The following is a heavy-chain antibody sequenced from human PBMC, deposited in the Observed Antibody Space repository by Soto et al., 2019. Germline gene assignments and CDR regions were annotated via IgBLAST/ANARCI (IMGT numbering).Heavy chain of an antibody. Sequence: PGGSLSLSWASSGFTFSSYSMSWVRQPPGKGLEWVSASSGSGGSTYYADSVTGRFTISRDNSKHTLYLQMTSLRAEAPPVPYCAKALEGGWFDPWGQGTLVPVSP. CDR1: GFTFSSYS. D-gene: IGHD6-6*01. CDR2: SSGSGGST. J-gene: IGHJ5*02. CDR3: AKALEGGWFDP. V-gene: IGHV3-23*01.